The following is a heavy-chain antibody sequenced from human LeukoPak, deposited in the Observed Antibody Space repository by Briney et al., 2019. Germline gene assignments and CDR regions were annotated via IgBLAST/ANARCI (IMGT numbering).Heavy chain of an antibody. CDR3: AKDLIAHSGSYYWEYFQH. CDR2: ISYDGSNK. V-gene: IGHV3-30*18. D-gene: IGHD1-26*01. J-gene: IGHJ1*01. Sequence: PGGSLRLSCAASGFTFSSYGMHWVRQAPGKGLEWVAVISYDGSNKYYADSVKGRFTISRDNSKNTLYLQMNSLRAEDTAVYYCAKDLIAHSGSYYWEYFQHWGQGTLVTVSS. CDR1: GFTFSSYG.